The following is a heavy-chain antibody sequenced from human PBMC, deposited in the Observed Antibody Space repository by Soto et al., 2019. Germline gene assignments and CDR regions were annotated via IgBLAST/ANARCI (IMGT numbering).Heavy chain of an antibody. J-gene: IGHJ6*02. V-gene: IGHV4-59*01. CDR1: GGSISSYY. CDR2: IYYSGST. D-gene: IGHD3-22*01. Sequence: KPSETLSLTCTVSGGSISSYYWSWIRQPPGKGLEWIGYIYYSGSTNYNPSLKSRVTISVDTSKNQFSLKLSSVTAADTAVYYCARAPYYYDSSGYYGAYYYYGMDVWAQGTTVTVSS. CDR3: ARAPYYYDSSGYYGAYYYYGMDV.